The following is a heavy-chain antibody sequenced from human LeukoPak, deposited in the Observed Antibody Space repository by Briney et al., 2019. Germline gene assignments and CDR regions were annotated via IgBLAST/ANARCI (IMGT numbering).Heavy chain of an antibody. CDR3: AKNGADSSDWYLDS. V-gene: IGHV3-7*05. J-gene: IGHJ4*02. CDR1: GFTFSGYW. D-gene: IGHD6-19*01. CDR2: INQDGSGR. Sequence: GGSLRLSCAASGFTFSGYWMSWVRPAPGKGLEWVANINQDGSGRYYVDSVMGRFTISRDNAKNSLYLQMNSLRAEDTAVYYCAKNGADSSDWYLDSWGQGTLVTVSS.